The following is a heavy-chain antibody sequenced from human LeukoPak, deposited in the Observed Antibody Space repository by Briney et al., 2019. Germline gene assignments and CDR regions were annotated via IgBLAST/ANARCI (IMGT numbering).Heavy chain of an antibody. D-gene: IGHD2-15*01. Sequence: PSGTLSLTCAVYGGSFSGYYWSWIRQPPGKGLEWIGEINHSGSTNYNPSPKSRVTISVDTSKNQFSLKLSSVTAADTAVYYCARTIVVVVAATLRFDPWGQGTLVTVSS. CDR1: GGSFSGYY. CDR2: INHSGST. CDR3: ARTIVVVVAATLRFDP. J-gene: IGHJ5*02. V-gene: IGHV4-34*01.